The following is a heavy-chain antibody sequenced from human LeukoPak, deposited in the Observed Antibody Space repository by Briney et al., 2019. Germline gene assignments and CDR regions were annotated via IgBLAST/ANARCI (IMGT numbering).Heavy chain of an antibody. CDR2: IGTAGDT. V-gene: IGHV3-13*01. Sequence: GGSLRLSCAASGFTFSSYDMHWVRQVTGKGLEWVSAIGTAGDTYYPGSVKGRFTISRENAKNSLYLQMNSLRAGDTAVYYCARGGRYSSGWYVDYWGQGTLVTVSS. CDR1: GFTFSSYD. J-gene: IGHJ4*02. D-gene: IGHD6-19*01. CDR3: ARGGRYSSGWYVDY.